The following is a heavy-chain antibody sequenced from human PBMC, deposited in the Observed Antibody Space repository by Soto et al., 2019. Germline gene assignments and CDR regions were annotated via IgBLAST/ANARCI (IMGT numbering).Heavy chain of an antibody. Sequence: NPSETLSLTCSVSGGSINSSSYFWGWVGQPPGKGLEWIGSIYYSGSTYYNPSLGSRVTISVDTSKNQFSLKLSSVTAADTAVFYCARHYSSGSRNWFDPWGQGTLVTVSS. CDR2: IYYSGST. D-gene: IGHD6-19*01. J-gene: IGHJ5*02. CDR1: GGSINSSSYF. CDR3: ARHYSSGSRNWFDP. V-gene: IGHV4-39*01.